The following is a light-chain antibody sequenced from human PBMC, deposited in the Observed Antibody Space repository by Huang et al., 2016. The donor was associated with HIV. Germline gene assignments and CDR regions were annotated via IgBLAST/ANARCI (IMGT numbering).Light chain of an antibody. J-gene: IGKJ1*01. CDR1: PSLLHQSSRRNF. Sequence: IVMTQDPASLAVSLGERAAINCKSSPSLLHQSSRRNFLAWYQQKSGQSPKLLIYWASGRESGVPERFSASGSGTNFTFTIGNLQPEDVATYYCQQSFGRQPTFGQGTKVEL. CDR2: WAS. V-gene: IGKV4-1*01. CDR3: QQSFGRQPT.